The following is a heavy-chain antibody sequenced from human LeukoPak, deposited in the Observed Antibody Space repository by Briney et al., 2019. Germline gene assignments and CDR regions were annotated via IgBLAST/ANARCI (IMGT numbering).Heavy chain of an antibody. Sequence: PSETLSLTCTVSGGSLSYYYWSWIRQSAGKGLEWIGRIYTNGTTNYNPSLKSRVTMSVDTSKNQFSLKMNSVTAADTAVYYCARGIETVNFDCWGQGTLITVSS. CDR2: IYTNGTT. V-gene: IGHV4-4*07. J-gene: IGHJ4*02. CDR1: GGSLSYYY. D-gene: IGHD1-1*01. CDR3: ARGIETVNFDC.